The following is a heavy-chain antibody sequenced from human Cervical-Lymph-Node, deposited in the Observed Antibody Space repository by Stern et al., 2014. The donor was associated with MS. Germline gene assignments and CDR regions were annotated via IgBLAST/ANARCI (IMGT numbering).Heavy chain of an antibody. D-gene: IGHD1-26*01. CDR3: ARNWRGVGSTAYDY. Sequence: QVQLGQSGAEVEKPGASVKVSCKASGYTFTTYYMHWVRQAPGQGLEWMGMINPSGGSTTYAQKFQGRVTMTRDTSTSTVYMELSSLRSEDTAVYYCARNWRGVGSTAYDYWGQGTLVTVSS. CDR2: INPSGGST. CDR1: GYTFTTYY. J-gene: IGHJ4*02. V-gene: IGHV1-46*01.